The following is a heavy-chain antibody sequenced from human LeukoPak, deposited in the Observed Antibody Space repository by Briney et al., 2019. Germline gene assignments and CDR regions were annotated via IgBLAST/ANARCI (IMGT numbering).Heavy chain of an antibody. D-gene: IGHD6-19*01. V-gene: IGHV3-7*01. CDR1: GFTFSSYW. J-gene: IGHJ3*02. CDR2: IKQDGSEK. Sequence: PGGSLRLSCAASGFTFSSYWMSWVRQAPGKGLEWVANIKQDGSEKYYVDSVKGRFTISRDNAKNSLYLQMNSLRAEDTAVYYCARDRKQWLADDAFDIWGQGTTVTVSS. CDR3: ARDRKQWLADDAFDI.